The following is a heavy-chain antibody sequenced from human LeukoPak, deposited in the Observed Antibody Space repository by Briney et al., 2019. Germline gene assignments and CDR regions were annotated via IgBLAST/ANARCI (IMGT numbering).Heavy chain of an antibody. V-gene: IGHV3-7*01. CDR2: IKEDGSAK. D-gene: IGHD2-2*01. CDR1: GFTFSSYW. J-gene: IGHJ4*02. CDR3: APSTSAPGNY. Sequence: GGSLRLSCAASGFTFSSYWMSWVRQAPGKGLEWVANIKEDGSAKYYVGSVKGRFTISRDNAKNSLYLQMNSLRTEDTAVYYCAPSTSAPGNYWGQGTLVTVSS.